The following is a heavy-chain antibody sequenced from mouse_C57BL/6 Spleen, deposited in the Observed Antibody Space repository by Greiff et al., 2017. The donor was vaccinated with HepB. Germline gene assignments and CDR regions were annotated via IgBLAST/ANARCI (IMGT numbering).Heavy chain of an antibody. D-gene: IGHD2-4*01. V-gene: IGHV1-54*01. J-gene: IGHJ4*01. CDR2: INPGSGGT. CDR3: ARGRDYGTDY. CDR1: GYAFTNYL. Sequence: VKLQESGAELVRPGTSVKVSCKASGYAFTNYLIEWVKQRPGQGLEWIGVINPGSGGTNYNEKFKGKATLTADKSSSTAYMQLSSLTSEDSAVYFSARGRDYGTDYWGQGTSVTVAS.